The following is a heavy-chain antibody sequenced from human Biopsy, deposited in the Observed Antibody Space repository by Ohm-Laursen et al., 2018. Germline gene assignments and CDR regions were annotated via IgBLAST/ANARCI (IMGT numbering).Heavy chain of an antibody. CDR2: IWYDGSNK. Sequence: SLRLSCAASGFTFSIYGMHWVRQAPGKGLEWVAVIWYDGSNKYYADSVKGRFTVSRVNSKNTVYLQMNSLSADDTAIYSCVKDGGQTAPYSFDVWGQGTMVTVSS. CDR1: GFTFSIYG. CDR3: VKDGGQTAPYSFDV. D-gene: IGHD3-16*01. V-gene: IGHV3-33*06. J-gene: IGHJ3*01.